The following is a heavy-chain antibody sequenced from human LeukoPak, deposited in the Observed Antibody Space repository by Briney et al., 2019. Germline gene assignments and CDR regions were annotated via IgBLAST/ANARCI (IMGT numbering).Heavy chain of an antibody. CDR1: GVTVSSNY. V-gene: IGHV3-53*01. Sequence: GGSLRLSCAASGVTVSSNYMSWVRQAPGKGLQWVSVIYSGGSTYYADSVKGRFTISRDNSKNTLYLQMNSLRAEDTAVYYCARSRGTSSSYYYYYGMDVWGQGTTVTVSS. J-gene: IGHJ6*02. D-gene: IGHD6-6*01. CDR3: ARSRGTSSSYYYYYGMDV. CDR2: IYSGGST.